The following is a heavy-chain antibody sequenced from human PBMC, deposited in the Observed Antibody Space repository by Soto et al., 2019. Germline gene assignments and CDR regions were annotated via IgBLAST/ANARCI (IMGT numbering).Heavy chain of an antibody. Sequence: QVQLVQSGAEVKKPGSSVKVSCKASGGTFSSYTISWVRQAPGQGLEWMGRIIPILGIANYAQKFQGRVTITADKSTSTAYMELSSLRSEDTAVYYCAVRGREMAIITPNDYWGQGTLVTVSS. V-gene: IGHV1-69*02. D-gene: IGHD5-12*01. CDR2: IIPILGIA. CDR1: GGTFSSYT. CDR3: AVRGREMAIITPNDY. J-gene: IGHJ4*02.